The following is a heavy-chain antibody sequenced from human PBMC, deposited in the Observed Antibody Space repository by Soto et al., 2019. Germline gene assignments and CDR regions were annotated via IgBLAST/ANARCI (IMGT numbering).Heavy chain of an antibody. CDR2: VIPTLATA. Sequence: QVQLVQSGAEVKKPGSSVKVSCKTSGGPFNNHAINWVRQAPGQGLEWVGLVIPTLATADYAQKFQGRVTMTDDEVTNTAYMELSSLQFVDTGVYYCASDYREVEAFDIWGQGKVVTVPS. CDR3: ASDYREVEAFDI. V-gene: IGHV1-69*01. CDR1: GGPFNNHA. J-gene: IGHJ3*02.